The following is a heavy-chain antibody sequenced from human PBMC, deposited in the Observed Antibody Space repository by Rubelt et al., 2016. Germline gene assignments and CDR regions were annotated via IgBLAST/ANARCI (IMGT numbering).Heavy chain of an antibody. CDR1: GVSITSSY. Sequence: QVQLQESGPGLVKPSETLSLTCTVSGVSITSSYWSWIRHPPGKGLEWIGYIHYSGSTNYNPSLKSRVTISTDTPKNQISLSLNSLIAAVTASYYRARQPFAVGRLLVYYFDYWGQGTLFTVSA. CDR3: ARQPFAVGRLLVYYFDY. CDR2: IHYSGST. J-gene: IGHJ4*02. D-gene: IGHD2-21*02. V-gene: IGHV4-59*08.